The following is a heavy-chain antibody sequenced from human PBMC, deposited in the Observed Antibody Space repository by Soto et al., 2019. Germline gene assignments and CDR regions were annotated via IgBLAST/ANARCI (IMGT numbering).Heavy chain of an antibody. CDR1: GYTFTSNS. Sequence: QIQLVQSGAELKKPGASVKVSCATSGYTFTSNSITWVRQAPGQGLEWMGWVSAYNGETSYAEKFQGILTMTTDTSTNTAYMELRSLRSDDTAVYYCARVWGSYRAPSGGAGFAPWGQGTLVTVSS. CDR3: ARVWGSYRAPSGGAGFAP. V-gene: IGHV1-18*04. D-gene: IGHD3-16*02. J-gene: IGHJ5*02. CDR2: VSAYNGET.